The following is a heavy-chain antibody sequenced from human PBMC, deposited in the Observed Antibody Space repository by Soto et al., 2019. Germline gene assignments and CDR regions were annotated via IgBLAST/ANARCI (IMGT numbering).Heavy chain of an antibody. CDR2: IVGSGDST. Sequence: GGSLRLSXAVSGFTFSRYAMSWVRQAPGKGLEWVSAIVGSGDSTYYADSVKGRFTMSRDNSKNTLYLQMNSLRAEDTAVYYCAKEYSDYYYYYGMDVWGQGTTVTVSS. CDR1: GFTFSRYA. D-gene: IGHD4-17*01. V-gene: IGHV3-23*01. J-gene: IGHJ6*02. CDR3: AKEYSDYYYYYGMDV.